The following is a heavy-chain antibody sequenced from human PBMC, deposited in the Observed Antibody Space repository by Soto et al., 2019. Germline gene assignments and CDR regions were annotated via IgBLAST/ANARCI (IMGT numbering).Heavy chain of an antibody. CDR3: ARDLGLERWLQSPFDY. J-gene: IGHJ4*02. V-gene: IGHV1-69*01. CDR1: GGTFSSYA. CDR2: IIPIFGTA. Sequence: QVQLVQSGAEVKKPGSSVKVSCKASGGTFSSYAISWVRQAPGQGLEWMGGIIPIFGTANYAQKFQGRVTITADESTSTAYMERSSLRSEDTAVYYCARDLGLERWLQSPFDYWGQGTLVTVSS. D-gene: IGHD5-12*01.